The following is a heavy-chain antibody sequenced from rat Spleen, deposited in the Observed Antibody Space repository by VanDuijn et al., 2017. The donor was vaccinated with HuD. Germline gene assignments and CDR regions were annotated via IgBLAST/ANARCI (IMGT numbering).Heavy chain of an antibody. V-gene: IGHV5-17*01. J-gene: IGHJ2*01. Sequence: EVQLVESGGGLVQPGRSLKLSCAASGFTFSDYAMAWVRQAPKKGLEWVATIIYDGSSTYYRDSVKGRFTISRDNAKSTLYLQMNSLRSEDTATYYCARQKHTMGITRGNYFDYWGQGVMVTVSS. CDR2: IIYDGSST. D-gene: IGHD1-9*01. CDR1: GFTFSDYA. CDR3: ARQKHTMGITRGNYFDY.